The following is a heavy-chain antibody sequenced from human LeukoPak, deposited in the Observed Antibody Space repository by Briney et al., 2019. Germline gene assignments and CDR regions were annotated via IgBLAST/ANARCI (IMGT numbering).Heavy chain of an antibody. CDR2: ISSSSSYI. CDR3: ASSAEWLVLSYIDY. Sequence: GGSLRLSCAASGFTFSSYSMNWVRQAPGKGLEWVSSISSSSSYIYYADSVKGRFTISRDNAKNSLYLQMNSLRAEDTAVYYCASSAEWLVLSYIDYWGQGTLVTVSS. CDR1: GFTFSSYS. V-gene: IGHV3-21*01. D-gene: IGHD3-3*01. J-gene: IGHJ4*02.